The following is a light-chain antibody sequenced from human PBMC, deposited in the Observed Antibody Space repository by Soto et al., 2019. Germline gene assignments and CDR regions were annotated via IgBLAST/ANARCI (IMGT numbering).Light chain of an antibody. CDR2: GAS. CDR3: QQYNNWPWT. V-gene: IGKV3-15*01. Sequence: EIVMTQSPATLSVSPGERATLSGRASQSVSSSYLDWYQQKPGQAPRLLIYGASTRATGIPARFSGSGSGTEFTLTISSLQSEDFAVYYCQQYNNWPWTFGQGTKVDIK. CDR1: QSVSSSY. J-gene: IGKJ1*01.